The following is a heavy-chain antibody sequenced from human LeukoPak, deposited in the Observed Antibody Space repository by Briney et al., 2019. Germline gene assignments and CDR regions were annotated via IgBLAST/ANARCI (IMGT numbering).Heavy chain of an antibody. V-gene: IGHV1-69*05. CDR2: IIPIFGTA. CDR1: GGTFSSYA. J-gene: IGHJ4*02. D-gene: IGHD1-7*01. CDR3: ARGLELRPDYFDY. Sequence: SVKVSCKASGGTFSSYAISWVRQAPGQGLEWMGRIIPIFGTANYAQKFQGRVTITTDESTSTAYMELSSLRSEDTAVYYCARGLELRPDYFDYWGQGTLVTVSS.